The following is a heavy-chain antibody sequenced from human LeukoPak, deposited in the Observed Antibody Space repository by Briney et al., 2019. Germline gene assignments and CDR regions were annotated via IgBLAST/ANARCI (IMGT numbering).Heavy chain of an antibody. CDR1: GGSISSGGYS. D-gene: IGHD6-13*01. CDR2: IYHSGST. Sequence: SQTLSLTCAVSGGSISSGGYSWSWIRQPPGKGLEWIGYIYHSGSTYYNPSLKSRVTISVDRSKNQFSLKLSSVTAADTAVYYCARGPRDSSSWYYYWGQEPWSPSPQ. V-gene: IGHV4-30-2*01. J-gene: IGHJ4*01. CDR3: ARGPRDSSSWYYY.